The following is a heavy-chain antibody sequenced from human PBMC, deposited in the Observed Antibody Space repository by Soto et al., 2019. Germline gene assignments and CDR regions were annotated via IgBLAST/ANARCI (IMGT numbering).Heavy chain of an antibody. CDR1: GGSISSSSYY. D-gene: IGHD6-13*01. CDR2: IYYSGST. V-gene: IGHV4-39*01. J-gene: IGHJ5*02. Sequence: QLQLQESGPGLVKPSETLSLTCTVSGGSISSSSYYWGWIRQPPGKGLEWIGSIYYSGSTYYNPSLKSRVTISVDTSKNQFSLKLSSVTAADTAVYYCARRVRLAAAGPTNWFDPWGQGTLVTVSS. CDR3: ARRVRLAAAGPTNWFDP.